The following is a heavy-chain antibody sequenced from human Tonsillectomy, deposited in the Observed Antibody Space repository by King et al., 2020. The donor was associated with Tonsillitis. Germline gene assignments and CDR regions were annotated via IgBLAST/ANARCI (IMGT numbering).Heavy chain of an antibody. CDR3: ARANRWALAC. Sequence: VQLVESGGGLVQPGGSLRLSCAASGFSVGTNSMNWVRQAPGKGLEWCSIIYSGGFTYYADSVKGRFTISRHNSENTLYLEMNSLRVEDTAVYYCARANRWALACWGQGTLVTVSS. CDR1: GFSVGTNS. J-gene: IGHJ4*02. CDR2: IYSGGFT. V-gene: IGHV3-53*04. D-gene: IGHD4-23*01.